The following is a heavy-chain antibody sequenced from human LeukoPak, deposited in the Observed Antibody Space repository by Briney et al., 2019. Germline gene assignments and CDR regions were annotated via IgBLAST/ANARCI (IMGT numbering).Heavy chain of an antibody. CDR1: GGSISSGDYY. D-gene: IGHD6-13*01. V-gene: IGHV4-30-4*01. Sequence: SQTLSLTCTVSGGSISSGDYYWSWIRQPPGKGLEWIGYIYYSGSTYYDPSLKSRVTISVDTSKNQFSLKLSSVTAADTAVYYCARVLEVLSSSWYESAYYFDYWGQGTLVTVSS. J-gene: IGHJ4*02. CDR3: ARVLEVLSSSWYESAYYFDY. CDR2: IYYSGST.